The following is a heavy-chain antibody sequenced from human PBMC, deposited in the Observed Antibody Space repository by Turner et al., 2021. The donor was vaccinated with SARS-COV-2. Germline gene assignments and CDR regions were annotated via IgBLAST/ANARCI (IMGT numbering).Heavy chain of an antibody. V-gene: IGHV3-48*03. J-gene: IGHJ2*01. CDR2: ISSSGGTI. Sequence: EVHLVESGGGLVQPGGSLILSCAASGSTFSSYEMNWVRQAPGKGLEWVSYISSSGGTISYADSVKGRFTISRDNAKNSLYLQMNSLRAEDTAVYYCARDQYYDSSGYYFFRASYFDLWGRGTLVTVSS. CDR3: ARDQYYDSSGYYFFRASYFDL. CDR1: GSTFSSYE. D-gene: IGHD3-22*01.